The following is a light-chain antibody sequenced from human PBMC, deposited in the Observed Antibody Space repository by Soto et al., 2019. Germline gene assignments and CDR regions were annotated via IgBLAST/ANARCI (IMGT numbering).Light chain of an antibody. CDR1: ESISRH. Sequence: DIQMTQSPSSLSAFVGDRVTITCRASESISRHLNWYQQKPGKAPKLLIYAASSLQNGVPSRFXDSGSGTVFTLTISNLQPEDFATYYYQQSYSTLSITFGQGTRLEIK. V-gene: IGKV1-39*01. CDR3: QQSYSTLSIT. J-gene: IGKJ5*01. CDR2: AAS.